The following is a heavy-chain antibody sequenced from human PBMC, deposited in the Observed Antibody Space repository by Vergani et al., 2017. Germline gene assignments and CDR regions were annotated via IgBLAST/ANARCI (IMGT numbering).Heavy chain of an antibody. CDR2: IYYSGST. J-gene: IGHJ4*02. D-gene: IGHD3-10*01. CDR3: GRHLGRWFSGGY. Sequence: QLQLQESGPGLVKPSETLSLTCTVSGGSINSSSHYWGWIRQPPGKGLEWIGSIYYSGSTYYNPSLKSRVTISVDTSKNQFSLKLSSVTAADTAVYYCGRHLGRWFSGGYWGQGTLVTVSS. CDR1: GGSINSSSHY. V-gene: IGHV4-39*01.